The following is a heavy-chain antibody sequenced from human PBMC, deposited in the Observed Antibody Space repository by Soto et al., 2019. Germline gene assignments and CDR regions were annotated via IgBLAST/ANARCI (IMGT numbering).Heavy chain of an antibody. V-gene: IGHV4-4*07. CDR1: GGSISSYS. Sequence: QVQLQESGPGLVEPSETLSLTCTVSGGSISSYSWNWIRQPAGKGLEWIGRVDTTGGTNYIPSLKSRVTMSVDTSKNPVSLNLRFVTAADTAVYFCAKDDSGAADIWGQGTMVTVS. J-gene: IGHJ3*02. CDR3: AKDDSGAADI. CDR2: VDTTGGT. D-gene: IGHD3-16*01.